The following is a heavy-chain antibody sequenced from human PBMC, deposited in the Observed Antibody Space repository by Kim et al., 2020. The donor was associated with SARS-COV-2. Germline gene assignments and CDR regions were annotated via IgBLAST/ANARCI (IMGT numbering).Heavy chain of an antibody. CDR3: AKDWYCSSTSCPPGYYYGMDV. CDR1: GFTFSSYA. CDR2: ISGSGGST. J-gene: IGHJ6*02. V-gene: IGHV3-23*01. Sequence: GGSLRLSCAASGFTFSSYAMSWVRQAPGKGLEWVSAISGSGGSTYYADSVKGRFTISRDNSKNTLYLQMNSLRAEDTAVYYCAKDWYCSSTSCPPGYYYGMDVWGQGTTVTVSS. D-gene: IGHD2-2*01.